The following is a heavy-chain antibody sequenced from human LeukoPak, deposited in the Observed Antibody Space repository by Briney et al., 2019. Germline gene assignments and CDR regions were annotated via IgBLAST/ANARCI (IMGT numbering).Heavy chain of an antibody. V-gene: IGHV4-30-2*01. Sequence: SQTLSLTCAVSGGSISSGGYSWSWIRQPPGKGLEWIGYIYHSGSTYYNLALKSRVTISVDTSRNQFSLKLSSVTAADTAVYYCARIGRYYGAGSYADLWGQGTLVTVSS. CDR1: GGSISSGGYS. J-gene: IGHJ5*02. CDR3: ARIGRYYGAGSYADL. CDR2: IYHSGST. D-gene: IGHD3-10*01.